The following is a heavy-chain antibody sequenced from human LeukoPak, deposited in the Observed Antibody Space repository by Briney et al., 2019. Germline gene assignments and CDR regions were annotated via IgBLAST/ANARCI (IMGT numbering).Heavy chain of an antibody. CDR2: LYSGGYI. CDR1: GLTVSNSY. J-gene: IGHJ5*02. V-gene: IGHV3-53*01. D-gene: IGHD2-21*02. CDR3: ARQVRGDGRGGFDP. Sequence: GSLRLSCAASGLTVSNSYMSWLRQAPGKGLEWVSVLYSGGYISYADSVKGRFTISRDESKNTLYLQMDSLRAEDTAVYYCARQVRGDGRGGFDPWGPGTLVTVSS.